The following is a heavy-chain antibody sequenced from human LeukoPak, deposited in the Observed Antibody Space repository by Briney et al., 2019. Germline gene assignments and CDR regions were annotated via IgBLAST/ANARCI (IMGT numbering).Heavy chain of an antibody. CDR2: ISSSSSYT. CDR1: GFTFSDYY. CDR3: ARGDYYGSGSYYKFDY. J-gene: IGHJ4*02. Sequence: KPGGSLRLSCAASGFTFSDYYMSWIRQAPGKGLEWVSYISSSSSYTNYADSVKGRFTISRDNAKNSLYLQMNSLRAEDTAVYYCARGDYYGSGSYYKFDYWGQGTLVTVSP. V-gene: IGHV3-11*06. D-gene: IGHD3-10*01.